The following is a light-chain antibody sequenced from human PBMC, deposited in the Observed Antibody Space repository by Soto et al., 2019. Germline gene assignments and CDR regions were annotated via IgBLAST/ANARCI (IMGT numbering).Light chain of an antibody. V-gene: IGKV3-11*01. CDR2: DAS. Sequence: EIVLTQSPATLSLSPGERATLSCRASQSVSSYLAWYQQKPGQAPRLLIYDASNRATGIPARFSGSGSGTDFTLTISSLDPEDFAVYYCQQRSKWPPWTFGQGTKVEIK. J-gene: IGKJ1*01. CDR1: QSVSSY. CDR3: QQRSKWPPWT.